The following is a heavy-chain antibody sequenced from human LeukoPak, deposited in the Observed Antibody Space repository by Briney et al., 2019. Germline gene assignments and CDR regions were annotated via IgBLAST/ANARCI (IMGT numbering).Heavy chain of an antibody. CDR3: ARFHYGSGSYPFDP. D-gene: IGHD3-10*01. J-gene: IGHJ5*02. Sequence: LETLSLTCTVSGGSINSYYWSWIRQPPGKGLEWIGYIYYSGSTNYNPSLKSRVTISVDTSKNQFSLKLSSVTAADTAVYYCARFHYGSGSYPFDPWGQGTLVTVSS. CDR2: IYYSGST. V-gene: IGHV4-59*08. CDR1: GGSINSYY.